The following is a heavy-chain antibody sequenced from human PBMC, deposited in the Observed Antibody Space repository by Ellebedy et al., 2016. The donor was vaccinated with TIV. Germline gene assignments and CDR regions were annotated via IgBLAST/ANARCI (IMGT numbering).Heavy chain of an antibody. CDR2: ISNSGDTT. Sequence: PGGSLRLSCAASGFTFSCCAMSWVRQTPGKGLEWVSVISNSGDTTYAGSVKGRFTVSRDNPENTLYLQMNNLRADDTAIYYCARATQWLTFDFWGQGILVTVSA. D-gene: IGHD6-19*01. CDR1: GFTFSCCA. J-gene: IGHJ4*02. V-gene: IGHV3-23*01. CDR3: ARATQWLTFDF.